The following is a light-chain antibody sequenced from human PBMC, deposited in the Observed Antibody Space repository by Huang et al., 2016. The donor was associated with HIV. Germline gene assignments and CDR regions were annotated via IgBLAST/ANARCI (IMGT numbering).Light chain of an antibody. V-gene: IGKV1-5*03. CDR2: KIS. J-gene: IGKJ1*01. CDR3: QYGET. CDR1: QNISSW. Sequence: DIQLTQSPSTLSASVGDRLTTTCRASQNISSWLAWYQQKPGKAPKLLIYKISSLESGVPSRFSGSGSGTKFTLTINSQQPDDIGTYYCQYGETFGQGSKVEVK.